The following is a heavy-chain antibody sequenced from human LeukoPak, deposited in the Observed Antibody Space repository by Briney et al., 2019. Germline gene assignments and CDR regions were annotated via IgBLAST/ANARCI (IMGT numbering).Heavy chain of an antibody. CDR1: GGSFSGYY. CDR2: INHSGST. J-gene: IGHJ6*02. D-gene: IGHD3-3*01. CDR3: ARVAWSGYYNYYYGMDV. V-gene: IGHV4-34*01. Sequence: SETLSLTCAVYGGSFSGYYWSWIRQPPGKGLEWIGEINHSGSTNYNPSLKSRVTISVDTPKNQFSLKLSSVTAADTAVYYCARVAWSGYYNYYYGMDVWGQGTTVTVSS.